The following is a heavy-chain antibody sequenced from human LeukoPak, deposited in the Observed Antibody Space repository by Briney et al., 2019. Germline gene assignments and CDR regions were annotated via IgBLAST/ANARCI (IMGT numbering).Heavy chain of an antibody. CDR2: ISSSSSYI. V-gene: IGHV3-21*01. CDR3: ARDGGYYITPGDY. D-gene: IGHD3-22*01. J-gene: IGHJ4*02. CDR1: GFTFSSYS. Sequence: PGGSLRLSCAASGFTFSSYSMNWVRQAPGKGLEWVSSISSSSSYIYYADSVKGRFTISRDNAKNSLYLQMNSLRAEDTAVYYCARDGGYYITPGDYWGQGTLVTVSS.